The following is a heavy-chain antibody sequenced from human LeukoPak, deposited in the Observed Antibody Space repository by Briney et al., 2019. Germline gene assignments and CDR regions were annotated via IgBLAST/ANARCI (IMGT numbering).Heavy chain of an antibody. CDR3: ARHDYGGNSGDY. CDR2: IGTSSSTI. J-gene: IGHJ4*02. D-gene: IGHD4-23*01. CDR1: GFTFSSYS. Sequence: GGSLRLSCAASGFTFSSYSMNWVRQAPGKGLEWVSYIGTSSSTIYYADSVKGRFTISRDNAKNSLYLQMDSLRDEDTAVYYCARHDYGGNSGDYWGQGTLVTVSS. V-gene: IGHV3-48*02.